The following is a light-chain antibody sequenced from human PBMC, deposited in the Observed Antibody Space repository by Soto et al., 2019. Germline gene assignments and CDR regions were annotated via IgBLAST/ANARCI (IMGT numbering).Light chain of an antibody. CDR2: GAS. J-gene: IGKJ2*01. CDR3: QQYAGWPRT. CDR1: QSIGTN. Sequence: ETVMSQTPATLSVSPGDRVTLSCRASQSIGTNLLWLQQSPGQPPRLLISGASDRVAGVPDRFSGSGSGTDFTLTISGLQSEDCAVYYCQQYAGWPRTFGQGTNLEIK. V-gene: IGKV3-15*01.